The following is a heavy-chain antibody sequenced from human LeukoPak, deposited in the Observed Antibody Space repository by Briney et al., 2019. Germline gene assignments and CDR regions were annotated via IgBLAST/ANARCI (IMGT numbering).Heavy chain of an antibody. J-gene: IGHJ4*02. D-gene: IGHD3-22*01. V-gene: IGHV3-23*01. CDR3: AKGRYDSTGYRYFDY. CDR1: GFTFSSYA. Sequence: GGSLRLSCAASGFTFSSYAMSWVRQAPGKGLEWVSAISGGGGNTYYADSVRGRFTISRDNSKNTLYLHMSSLRAEDTAVYYCAKGRYDSTGYRYFDYWGQGTLVTVSS. CDR2: ISGGGGNT.